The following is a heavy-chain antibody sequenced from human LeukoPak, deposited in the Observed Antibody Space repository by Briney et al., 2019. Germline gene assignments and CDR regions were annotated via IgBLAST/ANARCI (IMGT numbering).Heavy chain of an antibody. J-gene: IGHJ4*02. CDR3: AKAASGNWNDVSDY. Sequence: PGGSLRLSCAASGFTFSSYAMSWVRQAPGKGLEWVSAISGSAVGTSYADSVKGRFTISRDNSKNTLYLQMNSLRAEDTAVYYCAKAASGNWNDVSDYWGQGTLVTVSS. CDR2: ISGSAVGT. CDR1: GFTFSSYA. V-gene: IGHV3-23*01. D-gene: IGHD1-20*01.